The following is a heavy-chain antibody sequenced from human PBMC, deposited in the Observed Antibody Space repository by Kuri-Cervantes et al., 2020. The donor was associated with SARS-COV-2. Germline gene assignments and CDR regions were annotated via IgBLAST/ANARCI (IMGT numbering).Heavy chain of an antibody. D-gene: IGHD1-20*01. J-gene: IGHJ6*03. CDR1: GASINDYY. CDR3: ASSRITTYYYYYMKV. CDR2: IYSSGST. V-gene: IGHV4-4*07. Sequence: GSLRLSCTVSGASINDYYWTWIRQPAGQGLEWIGRIYSSGSTNYNPSLKSRVTMSIDTSTNQFSLRLTSVTAADTAVYYCASSRITTYYYYYMKVWGKGTTVTVSS.